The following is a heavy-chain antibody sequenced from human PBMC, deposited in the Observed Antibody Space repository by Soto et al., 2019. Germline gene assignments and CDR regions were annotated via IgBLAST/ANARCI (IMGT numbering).Heavy chain of an antibody. J-gene: IGHJ5*02. Sequence: SVKVSCKASGGTFSSYAISWVRQALGQGLEWMGGIIPIFGTANYAQKFQGRVTITADESTSTAYMELSSLRSEDTAVYYCARDYNQFCSGGSCLNWFDPWGQGTLVTVSS. V-gene: IGHV1-69*13. CDR2: IIPIFGTA. CDR1: GGTFSSYA. D-gene: IGHD2-15*01. CDR3: ARDYNQFCSGGSCLNWFDP.